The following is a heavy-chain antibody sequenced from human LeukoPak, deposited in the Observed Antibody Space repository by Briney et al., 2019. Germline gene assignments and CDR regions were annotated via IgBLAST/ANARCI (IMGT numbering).Heavy chain of an antibody. CDR2: ITWDGGNT. CDR3: ARERSSSSGSFDY. V-gene: IGHV3-43D*03. J-gene: IGHJ4*02. CDR1: GFSFDDYA. Sequence: GGSLRLSCAASGFSFDDYAMHWVRQAPGKGLEWVSLITWDGGNTYYADSVKGRFTISRDNSKNTLYLQMNSLRAEDTAVYYCARERSSSSGSFDYWGQGTLVTVSS. D-gene: IGHD6-6*01.